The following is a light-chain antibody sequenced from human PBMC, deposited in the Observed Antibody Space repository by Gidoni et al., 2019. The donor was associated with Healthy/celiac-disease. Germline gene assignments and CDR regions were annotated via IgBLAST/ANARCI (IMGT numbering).Light chain of an antibody. J-gene: IGKJ4*01. Sequence: DIVMTQSPDARALSLGERATNNCKASQSVLYSSNNKNYLAWYRQKPGQPPKLLIYWASTRESGVPDRFSGSGSETDFTLAISSLQAEDVAVYYCQQYYSSPLTFGGGTKVEIK. CDR1: QSVLYSSNNKNY. CDR2: WAS. V-gene: IGKV4-1*01. CDR3: QQYYSSPLT.